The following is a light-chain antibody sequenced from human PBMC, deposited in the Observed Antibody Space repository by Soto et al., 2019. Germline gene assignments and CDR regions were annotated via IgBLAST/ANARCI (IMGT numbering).Light chain of an antibody. CDR1: SSDVGAYNY. CDR3: SSNSSSSTPYV. CDR2: EVS. Sequence: QSALTQPASVSGSPGQSIIISCTGTSSDVGAYNYVSWYQQYPGKAPKLMIYEVSNRPSGVSNRFSASKSGNTASLTISGLQAEDEADYYCSSNSSSSTPYVFGSGTKLTVL. J-gene: IGLJ1*01. V-gene: IGLV2-14*01.